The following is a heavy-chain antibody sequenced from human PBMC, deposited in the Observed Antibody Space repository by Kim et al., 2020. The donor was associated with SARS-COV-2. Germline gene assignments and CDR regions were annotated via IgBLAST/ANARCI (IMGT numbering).Heavy chain of an antibody. Sequence: GGSLRLSCAASGFTFSSYGMHWVRQAPGKGLEWVAVIWYDGSNKYYADSVKGRFTISRDNSKNTLYLQMNSLRAEDTAVYYCAKGAASWTTANYAAYWGQGTLVTVSS. CDR3: AKGAASWTTANYAAY. CDR2: IWYDGSNK. CDR1: GFTFSSYG. J-gene: IGHJ4*02. D-gene: IGHD4-17*01. V-gene: IGHV3-33*06.